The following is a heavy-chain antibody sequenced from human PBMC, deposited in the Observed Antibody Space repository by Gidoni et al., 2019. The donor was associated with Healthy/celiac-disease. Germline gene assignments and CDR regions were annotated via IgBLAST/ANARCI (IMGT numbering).Heavy chain of an antibody. CDR1: GGSFSGYY. V-gene: IGHV4-34*01. Sequence: QVQLQQWGAGLLKPSETLSLDCAVYGGSFSGYYWSWIRQPPGKGLEWIGEINHSGSTNYNPSLKSRVTISVDTSKNQFSLKLSSVTAADTAVYYCARRPSSSWFHSYRGWFDPWGQGTLVTVSS. D-gene: IGHD6-13*01. CDR2: INHSGST. CDR3: ARRPSSSWFHSYRGWFDP. J-gene: IGHJ5*02.